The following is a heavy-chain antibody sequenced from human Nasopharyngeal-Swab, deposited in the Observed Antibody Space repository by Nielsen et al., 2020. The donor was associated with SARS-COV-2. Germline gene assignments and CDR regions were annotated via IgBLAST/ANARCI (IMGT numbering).Heavy chain of an antibody. CDR2: IYTSGST. D-gene: IGHD6-19*01. CDR1: GASISSYY. CDR3: ARVGVAVAGAYNWFDP. J-gene: IGHJ5*02. Sequence: SEILSLTCTVLGASISSYYWSWIRQPAGKGLEWIGRIYTSGSTNYNPSLKSRVTMSVDTSKNQFSLKLSSVTAADTAVYYCARVGVAVAGAYNWFDPWGQGTLVTVSS. V-gene: IGHV4-4*07.